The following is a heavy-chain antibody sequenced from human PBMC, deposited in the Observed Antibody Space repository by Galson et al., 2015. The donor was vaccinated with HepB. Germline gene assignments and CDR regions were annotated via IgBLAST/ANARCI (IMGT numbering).Heavy chain of an antibody. Sequence: SLRLSCAASGFTFSNFTVTWVRQAPGKGLEWVSSISSNGLYKYYADSMKGRFTISRDNSKNSLYLQLNGLRAEDTATYFCARGPRWLQPGGNTFDIWGQGTMVTVSS. V-gene: IGHV3-21*01. CDR3: ARGPRWLQPGGNTFDI. J-gene: IGHJ3*02. D-gene: IGHD5-24*01. CDR1: GFTFSNFT. CDR2: ISSNGLYK.